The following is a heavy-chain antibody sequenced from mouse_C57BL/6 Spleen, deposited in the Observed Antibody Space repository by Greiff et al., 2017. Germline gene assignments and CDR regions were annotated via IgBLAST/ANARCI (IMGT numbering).Heavy chain of an antibody. D-gene: IGHD1-1*01. CDR2: IRNKANGYTT. Sequence: EVKVEESGGGLVQPGGSLSLSCAASGFTFTDYYMSWVRQPPGKALEWLGFIRNKANGYTTEYSASVKGRFTISRDNSQSILYLQMNALRAEDSATYYCAAITTGYFDYWGQGTTLTVSS. V-gene: IGHV7-3*01. CDR1: GFTFTDYY. CDR3: AAITTGYFDY. J-gene: IGHJ2*01.